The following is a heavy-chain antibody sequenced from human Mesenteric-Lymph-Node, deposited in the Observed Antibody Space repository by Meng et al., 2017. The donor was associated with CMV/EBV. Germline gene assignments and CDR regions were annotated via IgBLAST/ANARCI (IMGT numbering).Heavy chain of an antibody. V-gene: IGHV3-48*03. CDR3: ARGWVTTPFDS. J-gene: IGHJ4*02. CDR2: SHNSGTSR. D-gene: IGHD2-21*02. Sequence: GESLKISCEGSGFIFSNYEMNWVRQAPGKGLEWVSYSHNSGTSRYYADSVKGRFTISRDNAKNSLFLQMSSLKTEDTGVYYCARGWVTTPFDSWGPGTLVTVSS. CDR1: GFIFSNYE.